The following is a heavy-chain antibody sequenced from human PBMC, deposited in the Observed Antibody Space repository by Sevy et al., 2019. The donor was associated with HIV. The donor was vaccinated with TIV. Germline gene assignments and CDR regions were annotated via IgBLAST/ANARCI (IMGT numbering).Heavy chain of an antibody. CDR2: ITSGGNSM. CDR3: ARVDYADYTTWGTGYYYMDV. V-gene: IGHV3-11*01. J-gene: IGHJ6*03. Sequence: GGSLRLSCAVSGFAFSDYYMTWIRQAPGKGLEWVSYITSGGNSMNYAGSVKGRFTVSRDNTKNSLYLQMNSLRAEDTAVYYCARVDYADYTTWGTGYYYMDVWGKGTMVTVSS. CDR1: GFAFSDYY. D-gene: IGHD4-17*01.